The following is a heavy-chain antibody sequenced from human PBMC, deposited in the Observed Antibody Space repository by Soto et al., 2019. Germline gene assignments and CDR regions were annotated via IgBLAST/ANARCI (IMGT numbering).Heavy chain of an antibody. J-gene: IGHJ6*01. D-gene: IGHD6-13*01. CDR1: GGFISSYY. V-gene: IGHV4-59*01. CDR2: INYSGST. Sequence: TLSLTCSVSGGFISSYYWSWVRQPPGKGLEWIGDINYSGSTSHNPSLKSRVTISVDKSKNQFSLNLSSVTAADTAMYYCARGGYSSSRYGMDVWGQGTTVTAPS. CDR3: ARGGYSSSRYGMDV.